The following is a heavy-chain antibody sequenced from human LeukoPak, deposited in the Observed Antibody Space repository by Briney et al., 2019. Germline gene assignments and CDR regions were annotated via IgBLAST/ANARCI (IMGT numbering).Heavy chain of an antibody. J-gene: IGHJ4*02. CDR3: ARRGTYYDFWMSNYFDY. Sequence: PSETLSLTCAVYGGSFSGYYWSWIRQPPGKGLEWIGEINHSGSTNYNPSLKSRVTISVDTSKNQFSLKLSSVTAADTAVYYCARRGTYYDFWMSNYFDYWGQGTLVTVSS. CDR2: INHSGST. D-gene: IGHD3-3*01. V-gene: IGHV4-34*01. CDR1: GGSFSGYY.